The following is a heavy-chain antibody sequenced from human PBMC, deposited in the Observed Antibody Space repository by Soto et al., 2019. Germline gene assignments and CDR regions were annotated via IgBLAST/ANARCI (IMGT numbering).Heavy chain of an antibody. Sequence: SETLSLTCTVSGGSISSYYWSWIRQPPGKGLEWIGYIYYSGITNYNPSLKSRVTISVDTSKNQFSLKLSSVTAADTAVYYCARDSGIYGDYGDYYYYYMDVWGKGTTVTVSS. CDR3: ARDSGIYGDYGDYYYYYMDV. D-gene: IGHD4-17*01. CDR1: GGSISSYY. CDR2: IYYSGIT. J-gene: IGHJ6*03. V-gene: IGHV4-59*01.